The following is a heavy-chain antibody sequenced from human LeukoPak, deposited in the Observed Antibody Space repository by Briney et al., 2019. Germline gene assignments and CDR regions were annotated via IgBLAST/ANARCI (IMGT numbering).Heavy chain of an antibody. J-gene: IGHJ3*02. CDR1: GFTFSDYY. CDR3: ARDIPYYPGAFDI. CDR2: IYSGGST. V-gene: IGHV3-53*01. D-gene: IGHD3-10*01. Sequence: PGGSLRLSCAASGFTFSDYYMSWVRQAPGKGLEWVSVIYSGGSTYYADSVKGRFTISRDNSKNTLYFQMNSLRAEDTAVYYCARDIPYYPGAFDIWGQGTMVTVSS.